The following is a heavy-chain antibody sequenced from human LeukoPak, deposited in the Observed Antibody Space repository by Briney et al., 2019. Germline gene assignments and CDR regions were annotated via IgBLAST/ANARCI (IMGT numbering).Heavy chain of an antibody. Sequence: PGGSLRLSCAASGFTFSNYAMSWVRQAPGKGLEWVSAFSGSGGGTYYADSVKGRFTISRDNSKNTLYLQMNSLRAEDTAVYYCARNTDYDILTPFDHWGQGTLVTVSS. D-gene: IGHD3-9*01. CDR2: FSGSGGGT. CDR1: GFTFSNYA. CDR3: ARNTDYDILTPFDH. V-gene: IGHV3-23*01. J-gene: IGHJ4*02.